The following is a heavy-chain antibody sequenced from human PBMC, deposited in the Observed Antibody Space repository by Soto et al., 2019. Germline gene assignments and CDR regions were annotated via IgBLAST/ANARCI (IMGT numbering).Heavy chain of an antibody. D-gene: IGHD3-10*01. CDR3: ARSITMAPGTFAI. J-gene: IGHJ3*02. CDR2: ISSNGGST. CDR1: GFTFSSYA. Sequence: GGSLRLSCAASGFTFSSYAMHWVRQAPGKGLEYVSAISSNGGSTYYANSVKGRFTISRDNSKNTLYLQMGSLRAEDMAVYYCARSITMAPGTFAIWGQGTVVTVSS. V-gene: IGHV3-64*01.